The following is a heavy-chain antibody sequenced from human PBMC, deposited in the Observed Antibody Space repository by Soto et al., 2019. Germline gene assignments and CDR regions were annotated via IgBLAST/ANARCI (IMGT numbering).Heavy chain of an antibody. D-gene: IGHD4-17*01. Sequence: EVQLVQSGAEVKKPGESLKISCKGFGYNFSTYWIAWVRQMPGKGLEWMGIIYPDDSDTRYDPSFQGQVTISADKSINTAYLQWSSLKASDTAKYYCARRSSVTNTYYYYYYDLDVWGQGTTVTVSS. V-gene: IGHV5-51*03. CDR3: ARRSSVTNTYYYYYYDLDV. CDR2: IYPDDSDT. CDR1: GYNFSTYW. J-gene: IGHJ6*02.